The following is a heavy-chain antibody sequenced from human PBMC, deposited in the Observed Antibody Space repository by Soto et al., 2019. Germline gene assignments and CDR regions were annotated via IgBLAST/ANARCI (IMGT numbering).Heavy chain of an antibody. CDR2: ISWNSGSI. J-gene: IGHJ5*02. CDR1: GFTFDDYA. Sequence: GGSLRLSCAASGFTFDDYAMHWVRQAPEKGLEWVSGISWNSGSIGYADSVKGRFTISRDNAKNSLYLQMNSLRAEDTALYYCAKDKEGIAAAPGFDPWGQGTLVTVSS. V-gene: IGHV3-9*01. CDR3: AKDKEGIAAAPGFDP. D-gene: IGHD6-13*01.